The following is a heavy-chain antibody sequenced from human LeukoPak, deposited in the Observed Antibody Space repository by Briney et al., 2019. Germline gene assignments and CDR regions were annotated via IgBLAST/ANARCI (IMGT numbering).Heavy chain of an antibody. J-gene: IGHJ4*02. CDR2: IYYSGST. V-gene: IGHV4-31*03. CDR3: ARGYLEDYGEPYYFDY. CDR1: GGSISSGGYY. D-gene: IGHD4-17*01. Sequence: PSQTLSLTCTVSGGSISSGGYYWSWIRQHPGKGLEWIGYIYYSGSTNYNPSLKSRVTISVDTSKNQFSLKLSSVTAADTAVYYCARGYLEDYGEPYYFDYWGQGTLVTVSS.